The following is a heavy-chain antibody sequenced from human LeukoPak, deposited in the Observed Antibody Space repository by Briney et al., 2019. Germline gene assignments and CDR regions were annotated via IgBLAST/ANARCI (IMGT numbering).Heavy chain of an antibody. V-gene: IGHV4-34*01. CDR3: ARGRRDAIVVVPAAMFDY. Sequence: PSETLSLTCAVYGGSFSGYYWSWLRQPPGKGLEWIGEINHSGSTNYTPSLNSRVTISVDTSKTHFSLKLSSVTAADTAVYYCARGRRDAIVVVPAAMFDYWGQGTLVTVSS. D-gene: IGHD2-2*01. CDR1: GGSFSGYY. CDR2: INHSGST. J-gene: IGHJ4*02.